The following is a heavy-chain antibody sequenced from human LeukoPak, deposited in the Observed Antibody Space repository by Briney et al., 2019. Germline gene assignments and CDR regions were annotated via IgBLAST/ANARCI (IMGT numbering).Heavy chain of an antibody. J-gene: IGHJ4*02. D-gene: IGHD2-2*02. CDR2: IYSDGKT. V-gene: IGHV3-66*02. CDR1: GFTVSTNY. Sequence: GGSLRLSCAASGFTVSTNYISWVRPAPGKGLEWVSVIYSDGKTYYGGSVKGRFTVSRDNSENTVYLQLKSLRPEDTAVYYCARGGLGTAAVLDYWGQGTLVTVSS. CDR3: ARGGLGTAAVLDY.